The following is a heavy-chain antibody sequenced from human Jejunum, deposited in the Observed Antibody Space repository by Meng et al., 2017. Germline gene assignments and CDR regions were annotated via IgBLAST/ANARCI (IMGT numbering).Heavy chain of an antibody. CDR2: MVYSGTT. J-gene: IGHJ4*02. Sequence: QVQLQESGPGLVKPSQTLSLTCTVSGGSISSADYYWSWIRQPPGKGLEWIGYMVYSGTTYYNPSLNSRVTISVDTSKNQFSLKLSSVTAADTAMYYCARGGWSLDSWGQGTLVTVSS. V-gene: IGHV4-30-4*01. D-gene: IGHD6-19*01. CDR3: ARGGWSLDS. CDR1: GGSISSADYY.